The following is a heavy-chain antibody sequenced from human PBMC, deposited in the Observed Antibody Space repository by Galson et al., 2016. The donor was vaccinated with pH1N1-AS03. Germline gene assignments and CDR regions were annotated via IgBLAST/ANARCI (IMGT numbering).Heavy chain of an antibody. CDR2: TFYGGST. CDR3: PSRSSVLYSYGSDV. V-gene: IGHV4-59*01. D-gene: IGHD3-10*01. Sequence: SETLSLTCSVSGDSLDTFSWTWIRQPPGKGLEWIGFTFYGGSTHYNPSLKSRITISVDTSKNLFSLQLKSVTAADTAVYYCPSRSSVLYSYGSDVWGQGTTVIVSS. CDR1: GDSLDTFS. J-gene: IGHJ6*02.